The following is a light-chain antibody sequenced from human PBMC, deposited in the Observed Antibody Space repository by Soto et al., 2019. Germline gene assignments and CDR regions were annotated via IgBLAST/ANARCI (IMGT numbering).Light chain of an antibody. J-gene: IGKJ1*01. Sequence: EIVMTQSPATLSVSPGERAILCCSASQSVSSNLALYQQKPGQAPRLLIYGASTRATGVPARFSGSGSGTEFTLTISSLQSEDFAVYYCQQYNIWPRTFGQGTKVDI. CDR3: QQYNIWPRT. V-gene: IGKV3-15*01. CDR1: QSVSSN. CDR2: GAS.